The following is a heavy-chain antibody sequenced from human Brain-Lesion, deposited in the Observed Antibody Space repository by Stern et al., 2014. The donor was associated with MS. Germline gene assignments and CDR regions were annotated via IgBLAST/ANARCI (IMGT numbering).Heavy chain of an antibody. CDR2: IFNSGST. CDR3: ARGRVVPGFQYYATDV. V-gene: IGHV4-61*02. Sequence: SSGGYYWSWIRQPAGKGLEWIGRIFNSGSTSHNPSLKSRVTISIDTSKNQFSLRLNSMTAADTAVYYCARGRVVPGFQYYATDVWGQGTTVIVSS. D-gene: IGHD2-2*01. J-gene: IGHJ6*02. CDR1: SSGGYY.